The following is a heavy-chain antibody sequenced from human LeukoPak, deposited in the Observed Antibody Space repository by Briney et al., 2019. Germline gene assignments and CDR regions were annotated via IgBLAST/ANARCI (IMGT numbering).Heavy chain of an antibody. Sequence: SQTLSLTCAVSGGPISSGGYSWSWIRQSPGKGLEWIGYIYHSGSTYYNPSLKSRVTISVDRSKNQFSLKLSSVTAADTAVYYCARGLLLYFDYWGQGTLVTVSS. CDR1: GGPISSGGYS. CDR3: ARGLLLYFDY. D-gene: IGHD2-15*01. J-gene: IGHJ4*02. CDR2: IYHSGST. V-gene: IGHV4-30-2*06.